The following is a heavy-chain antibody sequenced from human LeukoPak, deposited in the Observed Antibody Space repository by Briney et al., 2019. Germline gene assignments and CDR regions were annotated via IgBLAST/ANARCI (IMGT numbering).Heavy chain of an antibody. CDR1: GFTFRSYA. CDR3: AKDQRPGYYDSSGYYY. D-gene: IGHD3-22*01. Sequence: GGSLRLSCAASGFTFRSYAMSWVRQAAGKGLEWVSGISGSGGSTYYADSVKGRFTISRDNSKNTLYLQMNSLRAEDTAVYYCAKDQRPGYYDSSGYYYWGQGTLVTVSS. V-gene: IGHV3-23*01. CDR2: ISGSGGST. J-gene: IGHJ4*02.